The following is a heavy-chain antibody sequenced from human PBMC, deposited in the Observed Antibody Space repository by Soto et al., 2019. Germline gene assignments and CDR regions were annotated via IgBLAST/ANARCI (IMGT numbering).Heavy chain of an antibody. CDR1: GFTFGTYA. D-gene: IGHD5-18*01. J-gene: IGHJ4*02. Sequence: EVQLVESGGGLVKPGGFLRLSCATSGFTFGTYAMNWVRQAPGKGLEWVAAITRSSNYIYYADSVKGRFTISRDNAKNSLYLQMNSLRVEDTAVYYCARDPLTPDTAMLTELDYWGQGTLVTVSS. CDR2: ITRSSNYI. V-gene: IGHV3-21*01. CDR3: ARDPLTPDTAMLTELDY.